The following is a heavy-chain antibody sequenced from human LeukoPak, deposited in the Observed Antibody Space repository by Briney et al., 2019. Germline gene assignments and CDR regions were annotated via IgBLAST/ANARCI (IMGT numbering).Heavy chain of an antibody. J-gene: IGHJ4*02. D-gene: IGHD3-10*01. CDR1: GYSYTALY. Sequence: ASVKVSCKASGYSYTALYIHGVRQAPGQGLEWMGWIHPRSGETNYAYKFRGGVTMTRDTSISTAYMDLGSLGSDDTAVYYCARDGEYGTGSYYRGCFDYWGQGILVTVSS. CDR3: ARDGEYGTGSYYRGCFDY. CDR2: IHPRSGET. V-gene: IGHV1-2*02.